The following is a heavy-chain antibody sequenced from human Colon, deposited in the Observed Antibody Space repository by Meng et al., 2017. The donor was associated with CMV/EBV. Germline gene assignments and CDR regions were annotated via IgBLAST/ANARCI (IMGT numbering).Heavy chain of an antibody. CDR1: GYTFTGYY. CDR3: ARAPYNWNDEGWFDP. Sequence: QGQLVQSGAGVKKPWASWKVSCKASGYTFTGYYMHWVRQAPGQGLEWMGWINPNSGGTNYAQKFQGRVTMTRDTSISTAYMELSRLRSDDTAVYYCARAPYNWNDEGWFDPWGQGTLVTVSS. V-gene: IGHV1-2*02. J-gene: IGHJ5*02. CDR2: INPNSGGT. D-gene: IGHD1-20*01.